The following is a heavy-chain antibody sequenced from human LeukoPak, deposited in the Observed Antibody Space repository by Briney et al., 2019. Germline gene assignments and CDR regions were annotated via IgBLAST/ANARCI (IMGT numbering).Heavy chain of an antibody. D-gene: IGHD4-17*01. CDR2: IYTSGST. CDR3: ARSYGDYSPFDY. CDR1: GGSISSYY. V-gene: IGHV4-4*07. J-gene: IGHJ4*02. Sequence: PSETLSLTCTVAGGSISSYYWSWVWQPAGKGLEWIWRIYTSGSTNYNPSLKSRVTMSVDTSKNQFSLKLSSVTAADTAVYYCARSYGDYSPFDYWGQGTLVTVSS.